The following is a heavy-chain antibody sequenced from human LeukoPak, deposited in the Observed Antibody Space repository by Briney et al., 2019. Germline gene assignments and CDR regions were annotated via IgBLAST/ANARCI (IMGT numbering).Heavy chain of an antibody. J-gene: IGHJ5*02. CDR1: GFTFSSYS. Sequence: GGSLRLSCAASGFTFSSYSMNWVRQAPGKGLEWVSSISSSSSYIYYADSVKGRFTISRDNAKNSLYLQMNSLRAEDTAVYYCARAWDIVVVPSHWFDPWGQGTLVTVSS. CDR2: ISSSSSYI. V-gene: IGHV3-21*01. CDR3: ARAWDIVVVPSHWFDP. D-gene: IGHD2-2*01.